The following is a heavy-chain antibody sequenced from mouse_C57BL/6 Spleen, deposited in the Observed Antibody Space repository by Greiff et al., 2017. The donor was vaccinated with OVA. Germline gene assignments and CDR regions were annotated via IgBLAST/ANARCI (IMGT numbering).Heavy chain of an antibody. J-gene: IGHJ2*01. V-gene: IGHV5-6*01. CDR3: ARRGDYYFDY. CDR1: GFTFSSYG. Sequence: DVQLVESGGDLVKPGGSLKLSCAASGFTFSSYGMSWVRQTPDKRLEWVATISSGGSYTYYPDSVKGRFTISRDNAKNTLYLQMSSLKSEDTAMYYCARRGDYYFDYWGQGTTLTVSS. D-gene: IGHD2-13*01. CDR2: ISSGGSYT.